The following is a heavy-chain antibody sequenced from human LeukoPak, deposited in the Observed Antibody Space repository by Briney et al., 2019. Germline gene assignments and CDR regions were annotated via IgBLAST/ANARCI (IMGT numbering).Heavy chain of an antibody. D-gene: IGHD3-10*01. J-gene: IGHJ4*02. CDR3: ARVPLLWFGELSFYFDY. Sequence: GGSLRLSCAASGFTFDDYAMHWVRQAPGKGLEWVSGISWNSGSIGYADSVKGRFTISRDNAKNSLYLQMNSLRAEDTALYYCARVPLLWFGELSFYFDYWGQGTLVTVSS. CDR1: GFTFDDYA. V-gene: IGHV3-9*01. CDR2: ISWNSGSI.